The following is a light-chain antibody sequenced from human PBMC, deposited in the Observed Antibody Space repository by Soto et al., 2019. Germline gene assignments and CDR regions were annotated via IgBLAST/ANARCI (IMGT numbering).Light chain of an antibody. J-gene: IGKJ1*01. V-gene: IGKV4-1*01. CDR2: CAS. CDR3: QHYFNSWT. Sequence: DIVMTQSPDSLAVSLGEMATITCKSSQNNKNYLAWYQQKAGQPPKLIIDCASTRASGFPDRFSGSGSGTDVTLTISSLQDEDVAVYYCQHYFNSWTFGQGTKVEIK. CDR1: QNNKNY.